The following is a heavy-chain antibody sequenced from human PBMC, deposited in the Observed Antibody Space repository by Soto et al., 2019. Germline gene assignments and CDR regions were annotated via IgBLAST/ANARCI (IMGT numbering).Heavy chain of an antibody. J-gene: IGHJ5*02. CDR1: GDSVSSNSAA. Sequence: TLSLTCAISGDSVSSNSAAWNWIRQSPSRGLEWLGRTYYRSKWYNDYAVSVKSRITINPDTSKNQFSLQLNSVTPEDTGLYYCARDYGPSNWYNWFHPWGQGTLVTVSS. V-gene: IGHV6-1*01. D-gene: IGHD4-17*01. CDR2: TYYRSKWYN. CDR3: ARDYGPSNWYNWFHP.